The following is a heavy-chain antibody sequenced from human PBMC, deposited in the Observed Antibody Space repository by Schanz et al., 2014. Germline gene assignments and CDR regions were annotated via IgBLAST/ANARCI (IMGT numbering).Heavy chain of an antibody. CDR2: ISSSSSYI. D-gene: IGHD3-10*01. J-gene: IGHJ3*02. Sequence: EVQLLESGGGLVQPGGSLRLSCTVSGFTVNNYAMNWVRQAPGKGLEWVSSISSSSSYISYADSVKGRFTISRDNAKNSLYLQMDSLRAEDTAVYYCARGIITMVRGGDVGAFDIWGQGTMVTVSS. CDR3: ARGIITMVRGGDVGAFDI. V-gene: IGHV3-21*01. CDR1: GFTVNNYA.